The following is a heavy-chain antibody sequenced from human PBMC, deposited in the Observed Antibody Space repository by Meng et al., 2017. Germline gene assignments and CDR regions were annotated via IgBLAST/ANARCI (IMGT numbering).Heavy chain of an antibody. D-gene: IGHD6-25*01. CDR3: ARDEDISAAGKLFGDY. CDR1: GYNFPDYY. V-gene: IGHV1-2*06. Sequence: QVQRVQSGAEVKKPGASVKVSCKPSGYNFPDYYIHWVRRAPGQGLEWMGRINPKSGGTHYAQKFQARVTMTGDTSISTAYMELSGLRSDDTAMYYCARDEDISAAGKLFGDYWGQGTLVTVSS. CDR2: INPKSGGT. J-gene: IGHJ4*02.